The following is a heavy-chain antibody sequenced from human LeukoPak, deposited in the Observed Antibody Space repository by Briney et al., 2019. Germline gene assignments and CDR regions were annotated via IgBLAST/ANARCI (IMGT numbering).Heavy chain of an antibody. V-gene: IGHV3-21*01. Sequence: PGGSLRLSCAASGFTFSSYSMNWVRQAPGKGLEWVSSISSSSSYIYYADSVKGRFTISRDNAKNSLYLQMNSLRAEDTAVYYCARDLVVATGVDYYYYMDVWGKGTTVTVS. J-gene: IGHJ6*03. CDR2: ISSSSSYI. CDR3: ARDLVVATGVDYYYYMDV. D-gene: IGHD5-12*01. CDR1: GFTFSSYS.